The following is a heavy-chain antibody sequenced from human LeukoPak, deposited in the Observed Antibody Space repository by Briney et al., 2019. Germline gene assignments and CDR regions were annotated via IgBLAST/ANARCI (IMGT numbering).Heavy chain of an antibody. CDR3: ASYSSGWSYGN. J-gene: IGHJ4*02. Sequence: GGSLRLSCAASGFTVSSNYMSWVRQAPGKGLEWVSVIYSGGSTSYADSVKGRFTISRDNAKNTLYLQMNSLRAEDTAVYYCASYSSGWSYGNWGQGTLVTVSS. V-gene: IGHV3-66*01. CDR2: IYSGGST. CDR1: GFTVSSNY. D-gene: IGHD6-19*01.